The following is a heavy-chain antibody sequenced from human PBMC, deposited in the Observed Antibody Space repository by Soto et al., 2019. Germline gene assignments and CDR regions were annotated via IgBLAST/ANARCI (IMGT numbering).Heavy chain of an antibody. CDR2: INHSGST. V-gene: IGHV4-34*01. J-gene: IGHJ6*03. Sequence: SETLSLTCAVYGGSFSGYYWSWIRQPPGKGLEWIGEINHSGSTNYNPSLKSRVTISVDTSKNQFSLKLSSVTAADTAVYYCARGALYSSSSGFISTYYYYYMDVWGKGTTVTVSS. CDR1: GGSFSGYY. CDR3: ARGALYSSSSGFISTYYYYYMDV. D-gene: IGHD6-6*01.